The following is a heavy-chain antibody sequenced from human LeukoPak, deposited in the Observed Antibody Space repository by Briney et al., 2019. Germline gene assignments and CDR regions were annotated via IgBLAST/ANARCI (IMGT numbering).Heavy chain of an antibody. V-gene: IGHV3-21*01. CDR1: GFSFSSYS. CDR2: ISSSSSSI. J-gene: IGHJ4*02. CDR3: AREPGIDYFDY. Sequence: GGSLRLSCAASGFSFSSYSMNWVRQAPGKGLEWVSSISSSSSSIYYADSVKGRFTISRDNAKNSLYLQMNSLRAEDTAVYYCAREPGIDYFDYWGQGTLVTVSS. D-gene: IGHD3-3*02.